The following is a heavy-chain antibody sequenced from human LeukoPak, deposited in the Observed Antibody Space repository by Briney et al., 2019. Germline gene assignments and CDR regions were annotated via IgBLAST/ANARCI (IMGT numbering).Heavy chain of an antibody. V-gene: IGHV3-23*01. CDR3: ASRNYYDSSGYYYYYFDY. J-gene: IGHJ4*02. D-gene: IGHD3-22*01. Sequence: GGSLRLSCAASGFTFSNYAMSWDRQAPGKGLEWVSGISGSGTSTYYADSVKGRFTISRDNSKNTLYLQMNSLRAEDTAVYYCASRNYYDSSGYYYYYFDYWGQGILVTVSS. CDR1: GFTFSNYA. CDR2: ISGSGTST.